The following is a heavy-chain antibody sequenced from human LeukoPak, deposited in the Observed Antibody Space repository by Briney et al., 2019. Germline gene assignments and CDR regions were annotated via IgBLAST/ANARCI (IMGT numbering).Heavy chain of an antibody. V-gene: IGHV1-18*01. CDR2: ISAYNGNT. CDR3: ARGASYYYDSSGYDY. J-gene: IGHJ4*02. D-gene: IGHD3-22*01. CDR1: GGTFSSYA. Sequence: GASVKVSCKASGGTFSSYAISWVRQAPGQGLEWMGWISAYNGNTNYAQKFQGRVTMTRDTSTSTVYMELSSLRSEDTAVYYCARGASYYYDSSGYDYWGQGTLVTVSS.